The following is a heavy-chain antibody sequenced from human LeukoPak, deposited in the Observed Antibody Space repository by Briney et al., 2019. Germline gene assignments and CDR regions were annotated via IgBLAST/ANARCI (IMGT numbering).Heavy chain of an antibody. V-gene: IGHV1-18*01. J-gene: IGHJ6*03. CDR1: GYTFTSYG. CDR2: ISAYNGNT. CDR3: ARAVVVAPVGYYYYMDV. D-gene: IGHD2-15*01. Sequence: ASVKVSCKASGYTFTSYGISWVRQAPGQGLEWMGWISAYNGNTNYAQKLQGRVTMTTDTSTSTVYMELRSLRSDDTAVYYCARAVVVAPVGYYYYMDVWGKGTTVTVSS.